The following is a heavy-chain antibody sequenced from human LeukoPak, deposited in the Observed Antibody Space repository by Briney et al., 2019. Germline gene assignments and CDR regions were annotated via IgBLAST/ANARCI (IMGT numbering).Heavy chain of an antibody. D-gene: IGHD3-10*01. J-gene: IGHJ4*02. CDR3: SRQNPMVRGYYFDY. CDR1: GGPISNYY. V-gene: IGHV4-4*07. Sequence: SETLSLTCTVSGGPISNYYWSWIRQPAGKGLEWIGRIYTSGNTNYNPSLKSRVTMSVDTSKNQFSLKLSSVTAADTAVYYCSRQNPMVRGYYFDYWGQGTLVTVSS. CDR2: IYTSGNT.